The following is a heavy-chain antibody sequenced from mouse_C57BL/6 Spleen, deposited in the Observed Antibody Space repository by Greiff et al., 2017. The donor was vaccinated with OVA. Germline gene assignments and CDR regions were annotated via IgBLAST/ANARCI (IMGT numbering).Heavy chain of an antibody. CDR2: INPGSGGT. Sequence: QVHVKQSGAELVRPGTSVKVSCKASGYAFTNYLIEWVKQRPGQGLEWIGVINPGSGGTNYNEKFKGKATLTADKSSSTAYMQLSSLTSEDSAVYFCARVRDYYGSSYGGFDYWGQGTTLTVSS. V-gene: IGHV1-54*01. CDR3: ARVRDYYGSSYGGFDY. CDR1: GYAFTNYL. J-gene: IGHJ2*01. D-gene: IGHD1-1*01.